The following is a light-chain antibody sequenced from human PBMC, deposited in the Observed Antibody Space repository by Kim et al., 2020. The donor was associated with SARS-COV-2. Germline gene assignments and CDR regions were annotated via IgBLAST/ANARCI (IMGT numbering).Light chain of an antibody. V-gene: IGKV3-15*01. J-gene: IGKJ2*03. Sequence: SVSPGERATLSCRASQSVSSNVAWYQQKPGQAPRLLIYGASTRATGIPARFSGSGSGTEFTLTISSLQSEDFAVYYCQQYNNWPHSFGQGTKLEI. CDR2: GAS. CDR3: QQYNNWPHS. CDR1: QSVSSN.